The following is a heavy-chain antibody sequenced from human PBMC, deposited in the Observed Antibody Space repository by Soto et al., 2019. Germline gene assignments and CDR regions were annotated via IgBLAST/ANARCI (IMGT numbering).Heavy chain of an antibody. V-gene: IGHV4-39*01. CDR1: GGSISSSSYY. D-gene: IGHD6-13*01. Sequence: PSETLSLTCTVSGGSISSSSYYWGWIRQPPGKGLEWIGSIYYSGSTYYNPSLKSRVTISVDTSKNQFSLKLSSVTAADTAVYYCARQAAGSIYYYYYYGMDVWGQGTTVTVSS. J-gene: IGHJ6*02. CDR3: ARQAAGSIYYYYYYGMDV. CDR2: IYYSGST.